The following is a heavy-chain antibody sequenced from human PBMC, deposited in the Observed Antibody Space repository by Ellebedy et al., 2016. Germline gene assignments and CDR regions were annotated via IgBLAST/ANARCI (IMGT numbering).Heavy chain of an antibody. Sequence: ASVKVSCKASGGTFSSYAISWVRQAPGQGLEWMGWINTNTGNPTYAQGFTGRFVFSLDTSVSTAYLQISSLKAEDTAVYYCARDQHTYYDILTGQPLYYYYGMDVWGQGTTVTVSS. J-gene: IGHJ6*02. V-gene: IGHV7-4-1*02. CDR3: ARDQHTYYDILTGQPLYYYYGMDV. D-gene: IGHD3-9*01. CDR1: GGTFSSYA. CDR2: INTNTGNP.